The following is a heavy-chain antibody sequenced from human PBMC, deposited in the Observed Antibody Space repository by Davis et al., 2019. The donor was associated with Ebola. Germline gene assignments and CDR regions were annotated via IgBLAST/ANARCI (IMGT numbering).Heavy chain of an antibody. CDR3: ARQEESYYYHMDV. J-gene: IGHJ6*03. V-gene: IGHV4-59*08. CDR1: GGSITNSF. CDR2: IYYSGST. Sequence: SETLSLTCTVSGGSITNSFWNWIRQPPGKGLEWTGYIYYSGSTDYNPSLKSRLTISVDTSKNQFSLKLSSVTAADTAVYYCARQEESYYYHMDVWSKGTTVTVSS.